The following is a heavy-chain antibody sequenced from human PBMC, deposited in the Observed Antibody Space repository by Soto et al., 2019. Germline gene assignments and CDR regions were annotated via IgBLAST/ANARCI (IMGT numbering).Heavy chain of an antibody. CDR2: ISPYNGNT. J-gene: IGHJ6*02. CDR3: SACNPLCSGLRCPYGMDV. Sequence: ASVKVYCKASGYPIPSYAFSWVRQAPGQGLEWIGWISPYNGNTIYAERLQGRVAMTADTSRNTAYMELRSLGYDDTAGYFRSACNPLCSGLRCPYGMDVWGQGTTVTVSS. D-gene: IGHD6-19*01. V-gene: IGHV1-18*01. CDR1: GYPIPSYA.